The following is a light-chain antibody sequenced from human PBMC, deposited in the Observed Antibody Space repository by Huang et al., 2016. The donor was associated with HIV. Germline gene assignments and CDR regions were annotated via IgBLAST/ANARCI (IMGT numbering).Light chain of an antibody. CDR1: QSISSY. CDR3: QQSYSTPLT. J-gene: IGKJ4*01. V-gene: IGKV1-39*01. CDR2: AAS. Sequence: DIQMTQSPSSLSASVGDRVTITCRASQSISSYLNWSQQKPGKAPKLLIYAASSLQSGVPSRFSGSGSGTDFTLTISSRQPEDFATYYCQQSYSTPLTFGGGTKVEIK.